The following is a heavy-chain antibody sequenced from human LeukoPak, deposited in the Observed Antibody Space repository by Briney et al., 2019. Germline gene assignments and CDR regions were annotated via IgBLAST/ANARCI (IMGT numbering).Heavy chain of an antibody. CDR3: ARVNNNWNGVDY. CDR1: GGSFGNYY. J-gene: IGHJ4*02. D-gene: IGHD1-1*01. CDR2: IYDSGTT. Sequence: SETLSLTCTVSGGSFGNYYWSWIRQPPGKGLEWIGYIYDSGTTNYNPSLKSRVTISVDTSKNQFSLKLSSVTAADTAVYYCARVNNNWNGVDYWGQGTLVTVSS. V-gene: IGHV4-59*01.